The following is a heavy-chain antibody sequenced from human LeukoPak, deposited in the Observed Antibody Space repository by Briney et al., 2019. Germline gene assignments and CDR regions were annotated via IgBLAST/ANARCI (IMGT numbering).Heavy chain of an antibody. J-gene: IGHJ4*02. CDR1: GFTFSNYW. V-gene: IGHV3-74*01. CDR2: IDSDGSGT. Sequence: GGSLRLSCAASGFTFSNYWMHWVRQVPGKGLVWVSRIDSDGSGTVYPASVKGRFTISRDNAKNMLYLQMNSLRAEDTAVYYCARGPVGLSALDSWGQGTLVTVSS. D-gene: IGHD2-15*01. CDR3: ARGPVGLSALDS.